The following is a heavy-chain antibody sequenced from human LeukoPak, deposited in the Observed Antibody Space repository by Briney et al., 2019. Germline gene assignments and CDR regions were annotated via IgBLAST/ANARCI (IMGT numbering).Heavy chain of an antibody. Sequence: GGSLRLSCAASGFTFSSYGIHWVRQAAGKGLEWVAVISYDGSNKYYADSVKGRFTISRDNSKNTLYLQMNSLRAEDTAVYYCAKPDSSGWYYAIDYWGQGTLVTVSS. CDR2: ISYDGSNK. CDR3: AKPDSSGWYYAIDY. CDR1: GFTFSSYG. D-gene: IGHD6-19*01. V-gene: IGHV3-30*18. J-gene: IGHJ4*02.